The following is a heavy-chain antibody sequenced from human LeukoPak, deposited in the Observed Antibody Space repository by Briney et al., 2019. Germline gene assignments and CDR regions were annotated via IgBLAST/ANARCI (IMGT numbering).Heavy chain of an antibody. CDR2: IYPGDSDT. D-gene: IGHD5-18*01. CDR1: GYSFTSYW. CDR3: ARQGGRIQLWSYFDY. V-gene: IGHV5-51*01. J-gene: IGHJ4*02. Sequence: GESLKISCKGSGYSFTSYWIGWVLQLPGKGLEWMGIIYPGDSDTRYSPSFQGQVTISADKSISTAYLQWSSLKASDTAMYYCARQGGRIQLWSYFDYWGQGTLVTVSS.